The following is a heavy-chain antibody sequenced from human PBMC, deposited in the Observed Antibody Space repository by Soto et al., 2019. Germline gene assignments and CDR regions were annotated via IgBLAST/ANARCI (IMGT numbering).Heavy chain of an antibody. Sequence: QVQLVQSGAEVKKPGASVKVSCKASGYTFTSYDINWVRQATGQGLEGMGGMNPKSGNTGNAQKFQGRVTMTRNTSISTAYMELSSLRSEDTAVYYCAREKSSWYDYWGQGTLVTVSS. CDR2: MNPKSGNT. V-gene: IGHV1-8*01. J-gene: IGHJ4*02. CDR1: GYTFTSYD. CDR3: AREKSSWYDY. D-gene: IGHD6-13*01.